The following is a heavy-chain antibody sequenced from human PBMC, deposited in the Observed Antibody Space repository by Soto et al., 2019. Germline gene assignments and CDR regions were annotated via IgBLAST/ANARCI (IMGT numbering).Heavy chain of an antibody. D-gene: IGHD6-13*01. V-gene: IGHV4-59*01. J-gene: IGHJ5*02. Sequence: PSETLSLTCTVSGFSIISYYWSWIRQPPGKGLEWIGYIYYSGSTNYNPSLKSRVTISVDTSKNQFSLKLSSVTAADTAVYYCARVAAAAGTGEGWFDPWGQGTLVTVS. CDR1: GFSIISYY. CDR3: ARVAAAAGTGEGWFDP. CDR2: IYYSGST.